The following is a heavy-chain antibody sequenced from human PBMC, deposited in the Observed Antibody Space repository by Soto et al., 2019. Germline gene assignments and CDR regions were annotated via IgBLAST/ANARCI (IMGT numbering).Heavy chain of an antibody. D-gene: IGHD4-17*01. V-gene: IGHV3-48*02. CDR3: ARLQIPHDYGDVYVMDV. J-gene: IGHJ6*02. CDR2: ISSSSSTT. CDR1: GFTFSSYS. Sequence: GGSLRLSCAASGFTFSSYSMNWVRQAPGKGLEWVSYISSSSSTTYYADSVKGRFTISRDNAKKSLYLQMNSLRDEDTAVYYCARLQIPHDYGDVYVMDVWGQGTTVTVSS.